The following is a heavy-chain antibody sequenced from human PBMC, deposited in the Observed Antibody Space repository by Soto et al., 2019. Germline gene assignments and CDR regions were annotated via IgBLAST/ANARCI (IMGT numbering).Heavy chain of an antibody. V-gene: IGHV3-33*06. CDR1: GFTFSSYG. D-gene: IGHD3-22*01. CDR3: AKAPPYYDSSGYYYGDAFDI. Sequence: QVQLVESGGGVVQPGRSLRLSCAASGFTFSSYGMHWVRQAPGKGLEWVAVIWYDGSNKYYADSVKGRFTISRDNSQNTLYLQMNSLRAEDTAVYYCAKAPPYYDSSGYYYGDAFDIWGQGTMVTVSS. J-gene: IGHJ3*02. CDR2: IWYDGSNK.